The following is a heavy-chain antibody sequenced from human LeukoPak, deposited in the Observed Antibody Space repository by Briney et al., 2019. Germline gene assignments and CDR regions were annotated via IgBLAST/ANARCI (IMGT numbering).Heavy chain of an antibody. CDR2: IYYSGST. Sequence: PSETLSLTCAVYGGSFSGYYWSWIRQPPGKGLEWIGYIYYSGSTNYNPSLKSRVTISVDTSKNQFSLKLSSVTAADTAVYYCARADTDIVVVPAAARGWFDPWGQGTLVTVSS. D-gene: IGHD2-2*01. J-gene: IGHJ5*02. CDR1: GGSFSGYY. CDR3: ARADTDIVVVPAAARGWFDP. V-gene: IGHV4-59*01.